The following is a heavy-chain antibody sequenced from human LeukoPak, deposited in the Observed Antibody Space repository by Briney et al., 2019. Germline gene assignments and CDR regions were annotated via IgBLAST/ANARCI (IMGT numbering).Heavy chain of an antibody. J-gene: IGHJ4*02. V-gene: IGHV3-15*01. CDR2: IKSKTDGGTT. CDR3: TTADFITMVRGVLVLVDY. Sequence: GGSLRLSCAASGFTFCNAWMSWVRQAPGKGLEWVGRIKSKTDGGTTDYAAPVKGRFTISRDDSKNTLYLQMNSLKTEDTAVYYCTTADFITMVRGVLVLVDYWGQGTLVTVSS. D-gene: IGHD3-10*01. CDR1: GFTFCNAW.